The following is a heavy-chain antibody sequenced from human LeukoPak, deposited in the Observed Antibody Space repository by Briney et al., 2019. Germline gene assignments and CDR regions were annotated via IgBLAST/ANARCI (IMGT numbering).Heavy chain of an antibody. CDR1: GFTFSSYG. D-gene: IGHD6-19*01. CDR2: ISYDGSNK. J-gene: IGHJ4*02. Sequence: GGSLRLSCAASGFTFSSYGMHWVRQAPGKGLEWVAVISYDGSNKYYADSVKGRFTISRDNSKNTLYLQMNSLRAEDTAVYYCAKGGSIAVATLDYWGQGTLVTVSS. CDR3: AKGGSIAVATLDY. V-gene: IGHV3-30*18.